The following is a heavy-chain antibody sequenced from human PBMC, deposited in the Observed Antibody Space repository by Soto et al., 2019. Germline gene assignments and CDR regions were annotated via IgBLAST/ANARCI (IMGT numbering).Heavy chain of an antibody. Sequence: SVKVSCKASGGTFSSYAISWVRQAPGQGLEWMGGIIPIFGTANYAQRFQGRVTITADESTSTAYMELSSLRSEDTAVYYCARRGYCRSTSCYGNYYYGMDVWGQGTTVTVSS. D-gene: IGHD2-2*01. CDR2: IIPIFGTA. V-gene: IGHV1-69*13. J-gene: IGHJ6*02. CDR1: GGTFSSYA. CDR3: ARRGYCRSTSCYGNYYYGMDV.